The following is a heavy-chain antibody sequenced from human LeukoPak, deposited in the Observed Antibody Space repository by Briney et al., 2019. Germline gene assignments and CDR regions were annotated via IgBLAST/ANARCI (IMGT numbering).Heavy chain of an antibody. CDR1: GGSISSYY. V-gene: IGHV4-59*01. D-gene: IGHD2-15*01. CDR2: IYYSGST. CDR3: ARDVRYCSGGSCPAWFDP. Sequence: SETLSLTCTVSGGSISSYYWSWIRQPPGKGLEWIGYIYYSGSTNYNPSLKSRVTISVDTSKNQFSLKLSSVTAADTAVYYCARDVRYCSGGSCPAWFDPWGQGTLVTVSS. J-gene: IGHJ5*02.